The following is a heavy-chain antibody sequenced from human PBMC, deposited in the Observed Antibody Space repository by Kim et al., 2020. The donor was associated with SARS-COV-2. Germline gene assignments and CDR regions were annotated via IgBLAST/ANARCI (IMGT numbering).Heavy chain of an antibody. CDR1: GFTFSNYW. CDR3: ARDEDHDYSPEVDLHS. CDR2: INHGGSET. J-gene: IGHJ5*01. D-gene: IGHD2-15*01. V-gene: IGHV3-7*03. Sequence: GGSLRLSCAASGFTFSNYWMTWVRQAPGKGLQWVANINHGGSETYYVDSVKGRFTIFRDNAKNLVYLQMNSLRAEDTAVYYCARDEDHDYSPEVDLHSWG.